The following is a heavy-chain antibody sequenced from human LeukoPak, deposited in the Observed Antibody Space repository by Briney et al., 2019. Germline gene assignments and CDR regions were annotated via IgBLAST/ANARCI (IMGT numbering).Heavy chain of an antibody. CDR2: IKQDGSEK. CDR3: ARLYYYYGMDV. V-gene: IGHV3-7*01. Sequence: PGGSLRLSCAASGFTVSSNYMSWVRQAPGKGLEWVANIKQDGSEKYYVDSVKGRFTISRDNAKNSLYLQMNSLRAEDTAVYYCARLYYYYGMDVWGQGTTVTVSS. CDR1: GFTVSSNY. J-gene: IGHJ6*02.